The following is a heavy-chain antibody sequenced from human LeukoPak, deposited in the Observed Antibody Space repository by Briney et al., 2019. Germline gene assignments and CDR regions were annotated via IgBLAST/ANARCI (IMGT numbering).Heavy chain of an antibody. V-gene: IGHV3-74*01. CDR2: MNSDGSST. J-gene: IGHJ4*02. D-gene: IGHD5-18*01. CDR3: TSDTVDTAVGIDY. CDR1: GFTFSRHW. Sequence: PGGSLRLSCSGSGFTFSRHWMHWVRQLPGKGLVWVSRMNSDGSSTSYADSVKGRSIISRDNAKNTLYLQMNSLRAEDTAVYYCTSDTVDTAVGIDYWGQGTLVTVSS.